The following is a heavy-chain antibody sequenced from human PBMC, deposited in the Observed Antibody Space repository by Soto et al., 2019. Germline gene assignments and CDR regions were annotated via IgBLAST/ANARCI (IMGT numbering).Heavy chain of an antibody. J-gene: IGHJ4*02. V-gene: IGHV1-69*13. CDR1: GGTFSSDV. CDR3: AVNNGTVVASYFDY. CDR2: IIPIFGTG. Sequence: SVKVSCKASGGTFSSDVISWVRQAPGQGLEWMGGIIPIFGTGNYAQKFQGRVTITADESTSAAYMELKSLRSEDTALYYCAVNNGTVVASYFDYWGQGTLVTVSS. D-gene: IGHD2-8*01.